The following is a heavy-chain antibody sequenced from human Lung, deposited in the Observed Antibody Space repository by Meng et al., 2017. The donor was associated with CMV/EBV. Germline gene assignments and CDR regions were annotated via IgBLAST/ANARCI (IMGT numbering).Heavy chain of an antibody. CDR2: IKEDGSEK. Sequence: GESLKISCAASGINFSSNWMSWVREAPGLGLEWVANIKEDGSEKYYVESVKGRFTISRDNAKKSLYVQMNSLRAEDTALYYCARYQGSCTSISCLGDAFDIWGQETXVTVAS. D-gene: IGHD2-2*01. J-gene: IGHJ3*02. CDR1: GINFSSNW. CDR3: ARYQGSCTSISCLGDAFDI. V-gene: IGHV3-7*01.